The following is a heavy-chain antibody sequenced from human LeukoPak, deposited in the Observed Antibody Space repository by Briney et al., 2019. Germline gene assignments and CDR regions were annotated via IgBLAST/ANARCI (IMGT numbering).Heavy chain of an antibody. D-gene: IGHD3-10*01. CDR3: AKDQGAYYYGSGSYYNGPPDYFDY. J-gene: IGHJ4*02. Sequence: ASVKVSCKASGYTFTSYGISWVRQAPGQGLEWMGWISAYNGNTNYAQKLQGRVTMTTDTSTSTAYMELRSLRSDDTAVYYCAKDQGAYYYGSGSYYNGPPDYFDYWGQGTLVTVSS. CDR1: GYTFTSYG. V-gene: IGHV1-18*01. CDR2: ISAYNGNT.